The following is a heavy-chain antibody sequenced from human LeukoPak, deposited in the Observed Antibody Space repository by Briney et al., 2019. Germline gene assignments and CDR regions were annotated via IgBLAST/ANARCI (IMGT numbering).Heavy chain of an antibody. CDR1: GGSISSGSYY. V-gene: IGHV4-61*02. J-gene: IGHJ6*03. Sequence: SETLSLTCTVSGGSISSGSYYWSWIRQPAGKGLEWIGRIYTSGSTNYNPSLKSRVTISVDTSKNQFSLKLSSVTAADTAVYYCARVVLWFGDYYYYYMDVWGKGTTVTVSS. CDR3: ARVVLWFGDYYYYYMDV. CDR2: IYTSGST. D-gene: IGHD3-10*01.